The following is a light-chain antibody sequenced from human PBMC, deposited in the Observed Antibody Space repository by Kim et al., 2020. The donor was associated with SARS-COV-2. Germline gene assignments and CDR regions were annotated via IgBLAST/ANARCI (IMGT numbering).Light chain of an antibody. CDR3: SSFTTRSTLV. CDR2: DVN. CDR1: SSNIGSYNY. Sequence: QSALTQPASVFGSPGQSISISCTGTSSNIGSYNYVSWHQQHPGKAPKLMIYDVNKRPSGISSRFSGSKSGSTASLTISGLQAEDEADYYCSSFTTRSTLVFGGGTK. V-gene: IGLV2-14*03. J-gene: IGLJ3*02.